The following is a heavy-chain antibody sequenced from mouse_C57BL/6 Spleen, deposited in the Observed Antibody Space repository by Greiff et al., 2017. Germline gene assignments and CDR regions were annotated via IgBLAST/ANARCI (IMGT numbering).Heavy chain of an antibody. J-gene: IGHJ3*01. CDR2: INPNYGTT. CDR1: GYSFTDYN. Sequence: VQLQQSGPELVKPGASVKISCKASGYSFTDYNMNWVKQSNGKSLEWIGVINPNYGTTSYNQKFKGKATLTVNQSSSTAYMQLNSLTSEDSAVYYCARGGHYDYDVTTGFAYWGQGTLVTVSA. CDR3: ARGGHYDYDVTTGFAY. D-gene: IGHD2-4*01. V-gene: IGHV1-39*01.